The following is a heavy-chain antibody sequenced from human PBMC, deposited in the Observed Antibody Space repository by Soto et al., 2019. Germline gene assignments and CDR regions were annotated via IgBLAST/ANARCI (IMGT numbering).Heavy chain of an antibody. V-gene: IGHV1-46*01. J-gene: IGHJ6*02. CDR2: INLSGGRI. Sequence: QMQLVQSGAEVKKPGASVKVSCKASGYTFTGTKMHGGGQAPGQGLEWLGIINLSGGRITYAPRFQGRVMMTRDTSTNTVYMELRSLRSEDTAVYYCARDGPPTTTGVGPSYTMDVWGQGTTVTVS. CDR1: GYTFTGTK. CDR3: ARDGPPTTTGVGPSYTMDV. D-gene: IGHD3-3*01.